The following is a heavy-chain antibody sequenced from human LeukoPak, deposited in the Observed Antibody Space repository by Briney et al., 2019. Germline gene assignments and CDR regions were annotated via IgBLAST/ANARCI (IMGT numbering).Heavy chain of an antibody. J-gene: IGHJ4*02. V-gene: IGHV3-7*01. CDR2: INPDGNKK. CDR1: GLTFNSSW. CDR3: ARDLAYSRLDY. Sequence: GGSLRLSCAVSGLTFNSSWMDWVRQAPGKGLEWVASINPDGNKKYSADSVRGRFTISRDNAENSLYLQMNSLRVEDTAFYYCARDLAYSRLDYWGQGMLVTVSS. D-gene: IGHD5-18*01.